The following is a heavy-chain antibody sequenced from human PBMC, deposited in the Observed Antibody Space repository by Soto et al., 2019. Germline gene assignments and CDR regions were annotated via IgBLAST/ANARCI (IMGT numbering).Heavy chain of an antibody. J-gene: IGHJ4*02. CDR3: AKDRGGDCPDNSCYFGADY. CDR2: ISDTGSSH. D-gene: IGHD2-2*01. V-gene: IGHV3-30*18. CDR1: GFTFGSYG. Sequence: PGGSLRLSCVGSGFTFGSYGMHWVRQAPGKGLECVAVISDTGSSHYYAASVEGRFTISRENSKNTLSLHMDRLRVEDTAVYYCAKDRGGDCPDNSCYFGADYWGQGTPVTVSS.